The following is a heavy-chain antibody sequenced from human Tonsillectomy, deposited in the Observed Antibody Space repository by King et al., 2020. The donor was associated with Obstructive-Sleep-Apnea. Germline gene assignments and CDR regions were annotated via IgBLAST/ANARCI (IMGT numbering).Heavy chain of an antibody. V-gene: IGHV4-59*01. J-gene: IGHJ6*02. Sequence: VQLQESGPGLVKPSETLSLTCTVSGGSISSYYWSWIRQPPGKGLEWIGYIYYSGSTNYNPSLKSRVTISVDTSKNQFSLKLSSVTAADTAVYYCARSGVTAIPVGYYYYGMDVWGQGTTVTVSS. CDR1: GGSISSYY. CDR3: ARSGVTAIPVGYYYYGMDV. CDR2: IYYSGST. D-gene: IGHD2-21*02.